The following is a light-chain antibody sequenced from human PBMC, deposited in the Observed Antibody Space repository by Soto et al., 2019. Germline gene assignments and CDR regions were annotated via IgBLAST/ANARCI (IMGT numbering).Light chain of an antibody. V-gene: IGKV3-15*01. CDR2: GAS. CDR1: HNVYSF. Sequence: DIVLTQSPATLSLSPGAGASLSCRASHNVYSFLAWYQQKPGQSPRLLIYGASTRATGLPARFSGSGSGTEGTIIISSLQSEDSAVYYCQQYDNWPITFGQGTRLEI. CDR3: QQYDNWPIT. J-gene: IGKJ5*01.